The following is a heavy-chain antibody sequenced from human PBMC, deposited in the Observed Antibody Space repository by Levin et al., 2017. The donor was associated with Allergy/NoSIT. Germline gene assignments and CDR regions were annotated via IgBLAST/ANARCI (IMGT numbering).Heavy chain of an antibody. CDR2: ISGSGGST. V-gene: IGHV3-23*01. D-gene: IGHD2-8*01. J-gene: IGHJ6*02. CDR1: GFTFSSYA. CDR3: AKYPEWCMLGRGCGMDV. Sequence: ETLSLTCAASGFTFSSYAMSWVRQAPGKGLEWVSAISGSGGSTYYADSVKGRFTISRDNSKNTLYLQMNSLRAEDTAVYYCAKYPEWCMLGRGCGMDVWGQGTTVTVSS.